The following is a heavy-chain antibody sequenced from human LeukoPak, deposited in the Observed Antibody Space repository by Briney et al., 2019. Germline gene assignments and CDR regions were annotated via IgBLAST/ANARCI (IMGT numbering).Heavy chain of an antibody. J-gene: IGHJ4*02. D-gene: IGHD3-10*01. Sequence: GGSLRLSCVASGFTFSSYEMNWVRQAPGKGLEWVSYISSSGSIIYYADSVKGRFTISRDNAKNSLYLQMNSLRAEDTAVYYCAKDPRYYYGSGSYYKEAPYYFDYWGQGTLVTVSS. CDR3: AKDPRYYYGSGSYYKEAPYYFDY. CDR1: GFTFSSYE. CDR2: ISSSGSII. V-gene: IGHV3-48*03.